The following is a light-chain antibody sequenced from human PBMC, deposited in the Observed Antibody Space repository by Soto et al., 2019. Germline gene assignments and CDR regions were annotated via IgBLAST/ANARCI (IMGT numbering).Light chain of an antibody. Sequence: QSVLTQPPSASGTPGQRVTTSCSGGSSNFKINTVSWYQQIPGAAPRLLIYSNNQRPSGAPDRFSGSKSGTSASLAISGLQSEDDGTYHCATWDDSLNGLIFGGGTKLTVL. CDR3: ATWDDSLNGLI. CDR1: SSNFKINT. V-gene: IGLV1-44*01. CDR2: SNN. J-gene: IGLJ2*01.